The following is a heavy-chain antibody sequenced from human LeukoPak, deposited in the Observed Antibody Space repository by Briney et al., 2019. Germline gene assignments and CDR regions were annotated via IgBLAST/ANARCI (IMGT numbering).Heavy chain of an antibody. CDR3: SGPQAGAAFEI. D-gene: IGHD6-13*01. Sequence: PSETLSLTCAVYGGSFSAYSWTWIRQPPGKGPEWIGEINHGGGTNHNPSLKSRVSISRDSSKNQIFLKLRSVTAADTAVYYCSGPQAGAAFEIWSQGTMVTVSS. V-gene: IGHV4-34*01. J-gene: IGHJ3*02. CDR1: GGSFSAYS. CDR2: INHGGGT.